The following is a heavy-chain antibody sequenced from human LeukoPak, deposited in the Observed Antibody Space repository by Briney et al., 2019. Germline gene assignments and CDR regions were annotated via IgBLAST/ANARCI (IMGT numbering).Heavy chain of an antibody. J-gene: IGHJ4*02. V-gene: IGHV3-21*01. CDR3: ARVVASYPDY. CDR2: ISSSSSYI. Sequence: GGSLRPSCAASGFTFGSYSMNWVRQAPGKGLEWVSSISSSSSYIYYADSVKGRFTISRDNAKNSLYLQMNSLRAEDTAVYYCARVVASYPDYWGQGTLVTVSS. CDR1: GFTFGSYS. D-gene: IGHD1-26*01.